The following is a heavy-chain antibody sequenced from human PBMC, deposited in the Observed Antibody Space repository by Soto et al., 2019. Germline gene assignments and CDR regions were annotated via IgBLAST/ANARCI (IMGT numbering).Heavy chain of an antibody. D-gene: IGHD2-15*01. Sequence: SETLSLTCTVSGGSISSSSYYWGWIRQPPGKGLEWIGSIYYSGSTYYNPSLKSRVTISVDTSKNQFSLKLSSVTAADTAVYYCAGRYCSGGSCHINWFDPWGQGTLVTVSS. CDR3: AGRYCSGGSCHINWFDP. V-gene: IGHV4-39*01. J-gene: IGHJ5*02. CDR2: IYYSGST. CDR1: GGSISSSSYY.